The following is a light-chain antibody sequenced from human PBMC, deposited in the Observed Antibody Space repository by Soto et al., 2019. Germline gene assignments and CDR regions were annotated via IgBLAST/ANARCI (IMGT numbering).Light chain of an antibody. CDR1: QGISSY. V-gene: IGKV1-8*01. Sequence: IRFTHPPSLCFAPTWHRVPLTCRASQGISSYLAWYQQKPGKAAKLLIYAASTLQSGVPSRFSGSGSGTDFTLTIRCLQSADLATYYCQQYYSYPPGTFGQGTKVDI. J-gene: IGKJ1*01. CDR3: QQYYSYPPGT. CDR2: AAS.